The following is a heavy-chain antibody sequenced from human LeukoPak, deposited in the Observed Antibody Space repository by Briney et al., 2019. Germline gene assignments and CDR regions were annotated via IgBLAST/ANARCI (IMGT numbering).Heavy chain of an antibody. Sequence: PSQTLSLTCTVSGGSISSGGYYWSWIRQHPGKGLEWIGYIYYSGSTYYNPSLKRRVTISVDTSKNQFSLKLSSVTSADTAVYYCARVGVDYGDYPGGFDYWGQGTLVTVSS. D-gene: IGHD4-17*01. J-gene: IGHJ4*02. CDR2: IYYSGST. CDR3: ARVGVDYGDYPGGFDY. CDR1: GGSISSGGYY. V-gene: IGHV4-31*03.